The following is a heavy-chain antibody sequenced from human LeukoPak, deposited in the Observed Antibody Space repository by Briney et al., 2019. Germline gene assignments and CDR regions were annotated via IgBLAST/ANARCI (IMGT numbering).Heavy chain of an antibody. CDR2: ISDSGGST. J-gene: IGHJ6*02. Sequence: GGSLRLFCSASGFPFSSYAMHWVRQAPGKGLEYVSAISDSGGSTYYADSVKGRFTISRDNPKNTLYLQMSSLRAEDTAVYFCVRGYSFGPYGMDVWGQGTTVTVSS. D-gene: IGHD2-15*01. V-gene: IGHV3-64D*09. CDR1: GFPFSSYA. CDR3: VRGYSFGPYGMDV.